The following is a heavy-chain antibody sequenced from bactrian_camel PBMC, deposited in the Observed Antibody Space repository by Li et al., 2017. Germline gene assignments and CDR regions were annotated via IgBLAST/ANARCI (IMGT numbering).Heavy chain of an antibody. CDR2: IWTGDGTT. Sequence: HVQLVESGGASVQAGGSLRLSCAASGFTYTRYCMGRFRQAPGKEREGVAVIWTGDGTTYYADSVKGRFTISRDSAKNTLYLQMNSLKSEDTALYYCARGDRDYFAADSGFGYWGQGTQVTVS. D-gene: IGHD4*01. CDR1: GFTYTRYC. V-gene: IGHV3S1*01. CDR3: ARGDRDYFAADSGFGY. J-gene: IGHJ6*01.